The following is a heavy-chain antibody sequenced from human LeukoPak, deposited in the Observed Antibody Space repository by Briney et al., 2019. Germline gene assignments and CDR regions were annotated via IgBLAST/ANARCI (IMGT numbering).Heavy chain of an antibody. CDR2: IIPIFGTA. J-gene: IGHJ3*02. V-gene: IGHV1-69*01. CDR1: GGTFSSYA. Sequence: SVKVSCKASGGTFSSYAISWVRQAPGQGLEWMGGIIPIFGTANYAQKFQGRVTITADESTSTAYMELSSLRSEDAAVYYCARASGGNAAFDIWGQGTMVTVSS. D-gene: IGHD2-15*01. CDR3: ARASGGNAAFDI.